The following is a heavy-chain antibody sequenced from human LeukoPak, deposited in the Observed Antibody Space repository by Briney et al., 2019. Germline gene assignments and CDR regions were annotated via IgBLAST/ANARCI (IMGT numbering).Heavy chain of an antibody. Sequence: GRSLRLSCAASGVTFSSYGKHWVWNAPRQGLGWVGVISSYGSSQAYGDSVKGRLTISRDNSKNPLYLQMNSLRPDHTAVYCCAREGQQLVDYWGQGTLGTVSS. D-gene: IGHD6-13*01. V-gene: IGHV3-30*03. CDR3: AREGQQLVDY. CDR2: ISSYGSSQ. CDR1: GVTFSSYG. J-gene: IGHJ4*02.